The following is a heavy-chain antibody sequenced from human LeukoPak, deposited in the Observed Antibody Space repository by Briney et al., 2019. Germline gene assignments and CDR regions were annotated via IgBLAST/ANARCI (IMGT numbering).Heavy chain of an antibody. D-gene: IGHD5-18*01. V-gene: IGHV4-31*03. CDR1: GVSISSGAYF. Sequence: SQTLSLTCTVSGVSISSGAYFWSWIRQPPGKGLEWIGYISYSGSTNYNPSLKSRVTISVDTSKNHFSLKLTSVTAADTAVYYCARAATYSYGLFDYWGQGTLVTVSS. CDR2: ISYSGST. CDR3: ARAATYSYGLFDY. J-gene: IGHJ4*02.